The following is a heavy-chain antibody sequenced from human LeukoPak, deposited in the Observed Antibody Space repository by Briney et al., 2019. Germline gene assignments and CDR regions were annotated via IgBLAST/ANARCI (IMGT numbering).Heavy chain of an antibody. D-gene: IGHD6-13*01. Sequence: GGSLRLSCAASGFSLNTYAMSWVRQAPGKGLEWVSAISNTGGSTYYADPVKGRFTISRDKSKNTLSLQMNSLRAEDAAVYYCARDSGWWRFDFWGQGTLVTVSS. V-gene: IGHV3-23*01. CDR2: ISNTGGST. J-gene: IGHJ4*02. CDR1: GFSLNTYA. CDR3: ARDSGWWRFDF.